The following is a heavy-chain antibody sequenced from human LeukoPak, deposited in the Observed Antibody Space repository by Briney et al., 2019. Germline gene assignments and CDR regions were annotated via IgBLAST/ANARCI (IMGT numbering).Heavy chain of an antibody. Sequence: GASVKVSCKASGYTFTGYYMHWVRQAPGQGLEWMGWINPNSGGTNYAQKFQGRVTMTRDTSISTAYMELSGLRSDDTAVYYCARGIAARPGWFDPWGQGTLVTVSS. V-gene: IGHV1-2*02. CDR1: GYTFTGYY. D-gene: IGHD6-6*01. J-gene: IGHJ5*02. CDR2: INPNSGGT. CDR3: ARGIAARPGWFDP.